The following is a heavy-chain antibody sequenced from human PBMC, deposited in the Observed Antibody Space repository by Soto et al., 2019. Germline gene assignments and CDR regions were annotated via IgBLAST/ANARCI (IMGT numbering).Heavy chain of an antibody. J-gene: IGHJ4*02. Sequence: EVQLLESGGGLVQPGGSLRLSCAASGFTFSNYAMTWVRQAPGKGLEWVSVITGSGGGTYFVDSVKGRFTISRDNSKNTVYLQMNRRRADDRAVYYCAIRPLTAAGFDYWGKATLVTIPS. V-gene: IGHV3-23*01. CDR2: ITGSGGGT. CDR1: GFTFSNYA. CDR3: AIRPLTAAGFDY. D-gene: IGHD6-13*01.